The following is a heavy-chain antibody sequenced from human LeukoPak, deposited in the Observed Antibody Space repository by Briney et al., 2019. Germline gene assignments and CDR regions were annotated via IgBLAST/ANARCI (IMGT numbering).Heavy chain of an antibody. D-gene: IGHD2-2*01. J-gene: IGHJ6*03. Sequence: QPGGSLRLSCAVSGFTINSNYMNWVRQAPGKGLEGGSVIYSGGSTSYADSVKGRFTISTDNANNSLYLQMNSLRAEDMALYYCAKAYAGYYYYMDVWGKGTTVTVSS. CDR2: IYSGGST. CDR1: GFTINSNY. CDR3: AKAYAGYYYYMDV. V-gene: IGHV3-53*05.